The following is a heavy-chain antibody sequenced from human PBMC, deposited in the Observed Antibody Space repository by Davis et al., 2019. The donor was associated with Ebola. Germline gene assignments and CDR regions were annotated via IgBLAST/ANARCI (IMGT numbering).Heavy chain of an antibody. CDR2: IYYSGST. V-gene: IGHV4-39*02. D-gene: IGHD3-10*01. J-gene: IGHJ4*02. CDR3: VRESSYGYYFDY. Sequence: MPSETLSLTCTVSGASISRTTNYYWGWIRQSPGKGLEWIGSIYYSGSTYYSPSLRSRVSMSVDTSKNQFSLRLTSVTAADTAVYYCVRESSYGYYFDYWGQGTLVPVSS. CDR1: GASISRTTNYY.